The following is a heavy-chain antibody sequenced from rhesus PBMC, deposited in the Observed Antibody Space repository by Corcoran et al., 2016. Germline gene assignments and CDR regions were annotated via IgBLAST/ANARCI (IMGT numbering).Heavy chain of an antibody. J-gene: IGHJ4*01. D-gene: IGHD6-43*01. V-gene: IGHV3S18*01. CDR3: ARDLSSSYSY. CDR1: GFSFREYN. Sequence: EVQLAESGGGLAKHGGSLRLSCAASGFSFREYNMYWVRQAPGKGLEWVSGISYTGGSTYYADSVKGRFTISRENAKNTLYLQMDSLRAEDTAVYYCARDLSSSYSYWGQGVLVTVSS. CDR2: ISYTGGST.